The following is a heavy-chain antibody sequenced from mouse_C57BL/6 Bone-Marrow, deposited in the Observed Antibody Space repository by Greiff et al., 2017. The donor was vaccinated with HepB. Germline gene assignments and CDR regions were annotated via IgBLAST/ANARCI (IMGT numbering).Heavy chain of an antibody. CDR1: GYTFTDYE. J-gene: IGHJ2*01. CDR3: TRQGYYGSSYDYFDY. V-gene: IGHV1-15*01. Sequence: QVQLKQSGAELVRPGASVTLSCKASGYTFTDYEMHWVKQTPVHGLEWIGAIDPETGGTAYNQKFKGKAILTADKSSSTAYMELRSLTSEDSAVYYCTRQGYYGSSYDYFDYWGQGTTLTVSS. CDR2: IDPETGGT. D-gene: IGHD1-1*01.